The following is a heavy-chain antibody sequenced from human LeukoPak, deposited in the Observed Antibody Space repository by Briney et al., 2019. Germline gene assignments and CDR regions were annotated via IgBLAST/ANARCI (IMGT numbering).Heavy chain of an antibody. D-gene: IGHD1-14*01. Sequence: SETLSLTCTVSGYSISSGYYWGWIRQPPGKGPEWIGSIYHSGSTYYNPSLKSRVTISVDTSKNQFSLKLSSVTAADTAVYYCAREEPYYYYMDVWGKGTTVTVSS. J-gene: IGHJ6*03. CDR2: IYHSGST. V-gene: IGHV4-38-2*02. CDR3: AREEPYYYYMDV. CDR1: GYSISSGYY.